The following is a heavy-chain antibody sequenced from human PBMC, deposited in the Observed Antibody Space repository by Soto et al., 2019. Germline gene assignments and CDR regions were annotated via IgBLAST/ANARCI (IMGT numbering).Heavy chain of an antibody. Sequence: QVQLQESGPGLVKPSETLSLTCDVSTDSIDSSTWWSWVRQPPGKGLEWIGEIYHSGTTNYNPSLTSRAAMSVDKSTKQFSLKLTSVTAADTAVYYCATSSWFSIDAWGQGTMVTVSS. CDR2: IYHSGTT. D-gene: IGHD6-13*01. V-gene: IGHV4-4*02. CDR1: TDSIDSSTW. CDR3: ATSSWFSIDA. J-gene: IGHJ3*01.